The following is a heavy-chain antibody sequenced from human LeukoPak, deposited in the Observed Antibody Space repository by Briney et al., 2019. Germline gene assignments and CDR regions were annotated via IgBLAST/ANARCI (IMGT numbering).Heavy chain of an antibody. D-gene: IGHD3-10*01. J-gene: IGHJ4*02. Sequence: SQTLSLTCSVSGGSISSSSYYWSWIRQPAGKGLEWIGRIYTSESTNYNPSLKSRVTISVDTSRNQFSLKLSSVTAADTAVYYCARGLWFGDENPPYFDYWGQGILVTVSS. V-gene: IGHV4-61*02. CDR2: IYTSEST. CDR3: ARGLWFGDENPPYFDY. CDR1: GGSISSSSYY.